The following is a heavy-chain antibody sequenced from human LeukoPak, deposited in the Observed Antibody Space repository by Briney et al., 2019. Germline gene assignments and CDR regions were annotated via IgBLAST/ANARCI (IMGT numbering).Heavy chain of an antibody. D-gene: IGHD5/OR15-5a*01. J-gene: IGHJ6*02. CDR2: ISGSGGST. CDR1: GFTFSSYA. V-gene: IGHV3-23*01. Sequence: GGSLRLSCAASGFTFSSYAMSWVRQAPGKGLEWVSAISGSGGSTYYADSVKGRFTISRDNSKNTLYLQMNSLRAEDTAVYYCANGPLVLSDSDKYGMDVWGQGTRSPSP. CDR3: ANGPLVLSDSDKYGMDV.